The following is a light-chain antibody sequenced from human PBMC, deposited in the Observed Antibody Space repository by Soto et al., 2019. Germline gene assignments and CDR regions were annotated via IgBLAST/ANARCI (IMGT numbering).Light chain of an antibody. V-gene: IGLV2-14*01. CDR3: ISYTTGNTWL. CDR2: EVN. Sequence: QSALTQPASVSGSPGQSITISCTGTSSDVGGYDYVSWYQQRPGKAPKLLLYEVNNRPSGVSNRFSGSKSGSTASLSISGLQPEDEADYYCISYTTGNTWLFGGGTKLTVL. J-gene: IGLJ3*02. CDR1: SSDVGGYDY.